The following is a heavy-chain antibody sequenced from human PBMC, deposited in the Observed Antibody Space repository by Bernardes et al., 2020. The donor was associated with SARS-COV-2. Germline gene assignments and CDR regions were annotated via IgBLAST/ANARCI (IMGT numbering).Heavy chain of an antibody. CDR1: GFTFSSYA. D-gene: IGHD5-18*01. Sequence: GGSLRLSCAASGFTFSSYAMSWVRQAPGKGLEWVSAISGSGGSTYYADSVKGRFTISRDNSKNTLYLQMNSLRAEDTAVYYCAKDRWIQLWLGAYDAFDIWGQGTMVTVSS. CDR2: ISGSGGST. V-gene: IGHV3-23*01. J-gene: IGHJ3*02. CDR3: AKDRWIQLWLGAYDAFDI.